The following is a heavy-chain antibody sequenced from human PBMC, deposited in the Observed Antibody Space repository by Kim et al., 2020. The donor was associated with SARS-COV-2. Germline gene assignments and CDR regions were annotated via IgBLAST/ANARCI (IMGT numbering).Heavy chain of an antibody. J-gene: IGHJ6*02. Sequence: SETLSLTCAVYGGSFSGYYWSWIRQPPGKGLEWIGEINHSGSTNYNPSLKSRVTISVDTSKNQFSLKLSSVTAADTAVYYCARGVGGYCSSTSCYPVVNTAMANYYYYGMDVWGQGTTVTVSS. V-gene: IGHV4-34*01. D-gene: IGHD2-2*01. CDR3: ARGVGGYCSSTSCYPVVNTAMANYYYYGMDV. CDR2: INHSGST. CDR1: GGSFSGYY.